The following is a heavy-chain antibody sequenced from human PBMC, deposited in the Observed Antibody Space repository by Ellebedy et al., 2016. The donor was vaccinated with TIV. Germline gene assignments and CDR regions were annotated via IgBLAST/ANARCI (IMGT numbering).Heavy chain of an antibody. J-gene: IGHJ4*02. D-gene: IGHD6-6*01. V-gene: IGHV1-46*01. Sequence: ASVKVSXXASGYTFTSYYLHWVRQAPGQGLEWMGIINPSDGDTRYAQKFQGRVTMTRDTSTSRVYMELSSLRSDDAAVYYCARTPRIAARYPYEYWGQGTLVTVSS. CDR3: ARTPRIAARYPYEY. CDR2: INPSDGDT. CDR1: GYTFTSYY.